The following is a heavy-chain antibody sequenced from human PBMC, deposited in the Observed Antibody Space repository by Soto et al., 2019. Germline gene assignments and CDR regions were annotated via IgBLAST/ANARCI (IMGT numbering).Heavy chain of an antibody. CDR3: TTDSTQTFCDGGPCYSVQTKTHDS. CDR2: SKSKIAGETT. V-gene: IGHV3-15*01. Sequence: GGSLRLSCAASGFTFSNGWMSWLRQAPGKGLEWVGRSKSKIAGETTDYSAPVKGRFSISRDDSKDTLFLHMSSLITEDTAVYYCTTDSTQTFCDGGPCYSVQTKTHDSWGQGTLVTVSS. CDR1: GFTFSNGW. D-gene: IGHD2-15*01. J-gene: IGHJ4*02.